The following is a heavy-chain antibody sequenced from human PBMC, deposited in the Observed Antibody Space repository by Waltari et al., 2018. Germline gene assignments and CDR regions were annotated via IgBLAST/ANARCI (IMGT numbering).Heavy chain of an antibody. V-gene: IGHV3-30*04. J-gene: IGHJ6*02. CDR1: EFTFSSYA. CDR3: ARDYCDRTNCHGMDV. CDR2: ISYNESKI. D-gene: IGHD3-22*01. Sequence: QVQLVESGGGVVQPGRSLRLSCTASEFTFSSYAMHWVRQAPGKGMEWVAVISYNESKIYYVDSVKGRFTISRDNSKKMLYLQMNSLIIEDTAVYYCARDYCDRTNCHGMDVWGQGTTVTVSS.